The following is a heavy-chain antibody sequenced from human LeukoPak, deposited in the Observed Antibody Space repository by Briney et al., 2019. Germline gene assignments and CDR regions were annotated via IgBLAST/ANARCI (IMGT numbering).Heavy chain of an antibody. J-gene: IGHJ4*02. V-gene: IGHV3-23*01. Sequence: PGGSLRLSCTASGLTLNYYAVNWVRQAPGMGLQWVSGISVNDDTAYYADSVKGRFTISRDKSTNTVYLQMNSLRVEDTALFYCAKGGITYGAAAYDYWGQGTLVTVSS. CDR1: GLTLNYYA. CDR2: ISVNDDTA. CDR3: AKGGITYGAAAYDY. D-gene: IGHD4/OR15-4a*01.